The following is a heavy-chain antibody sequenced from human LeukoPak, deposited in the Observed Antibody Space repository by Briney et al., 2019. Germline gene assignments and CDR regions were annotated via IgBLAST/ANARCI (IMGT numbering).Heavy chain of an antibody. CDR2: ISSRGDIR. D-gene: IGHD3-10*01. V-gene: IGHV3-23*01. J-gene: IGHJ4*02. Sequence: GGSLRLSCAASGFTFSNHGMNWVRQAPGKGVEWVSGISSRGDIRYYADPVKGRFTISRDNSKNTLYLEVISLTAEDTAVYYCAKDDAWLRFGEWSQGTLVTVSS. CDR1: GFTFSNHG. CDR3: AKDDAWLRFGE.